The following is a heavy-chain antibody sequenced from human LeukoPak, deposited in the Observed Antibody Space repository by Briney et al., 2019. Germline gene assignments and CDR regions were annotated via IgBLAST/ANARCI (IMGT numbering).Heavy chain of an antibody. Sequence: WASVKVSCKASGYTFSYFGINWVRQAPGQGLEWMGWISGYNGNTNSAQKFQGRLTMTTDAATSTVYMELRSLRSDDAAVYYCARGLDAAAGPANFDHWGQGTLVTVSS. CDR2: ISGYNGNT. D-gene: IGHD6-25*01. V-gene: IGHV1-18*01. CDR3: ARGLDAAAGPANFDH. CDR1: GYTFSYFG. J-gene: IGHJ4*02.